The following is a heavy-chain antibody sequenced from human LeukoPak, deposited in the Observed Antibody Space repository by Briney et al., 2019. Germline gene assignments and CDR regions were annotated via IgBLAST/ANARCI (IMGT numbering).Heavy chain of an antibody. Sequence: PGGSLRLSCAASGFKFSDHYIDWVRQAPGKGLEWVGRSRNKASSYTTEYAASVEGRFTISRDVSESSLYLQMNSLRAEDTAVYYCARKRGSTDYYFDYWGQGTLVTVSS. CDR1: GFKFSDHY. CDR3: ARKRGSTDYYFDY. CDR2: SRNKASSYTT. V-gene: IGHV3-72*01. J-gene: IGHJ4*02. D-gene: IGHD3-10*01.